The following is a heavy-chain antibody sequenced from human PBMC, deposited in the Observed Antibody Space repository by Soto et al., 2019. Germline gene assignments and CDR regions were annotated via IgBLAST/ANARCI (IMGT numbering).Heavy chain of an antibody. V-gene: IGHV1-69*01. CDR3: ARSQGSSTSLEIYYYYYYGLDV. CDR1: GGTFSRYA. CDR2: SIPISDTT. Sequence: QVQLVQSGAEVKKPGSSVKVSCKASGGTFSRYAISWVRQASAQGLEWMGGSIPISDTTHYQQQFQGRGTITADESTSTAYMELSSLRSEDTAVYYCARSQGSSTSLEIYYYYYYGLDVWGQGTKVTVSS. J-gene: IGHJ6*02. D-gene: IGHD2-2*01.